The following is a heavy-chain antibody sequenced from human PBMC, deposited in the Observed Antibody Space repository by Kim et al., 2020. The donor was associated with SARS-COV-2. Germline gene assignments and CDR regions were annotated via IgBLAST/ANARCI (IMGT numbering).Heavy chain of an antibody. CDR3: ARDRMARDY. J-gene: IGHJ4*02. D-gene: IGHD5-12*01. CDR2: ST. V-gene: IGHV4-59*01. Sequence: STNYNPSLRSRGTKSVDTSKNQFSMKLSSVTAADTAVYYCARDRMARDYWGQGTLVTVSS.